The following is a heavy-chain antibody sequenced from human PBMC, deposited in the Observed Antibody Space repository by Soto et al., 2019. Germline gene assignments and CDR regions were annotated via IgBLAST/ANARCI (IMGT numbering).Heavy chain of an antibody. J-gene: IGHJ6*02. D-gene: IGHD2-21*01. CDR2: IGTTGDT. Sequence: GGSLRLSCAASGFTFSSYDMHWVRQVTGKGLEWVSAIGTTGDTYYPGSVKGRFTISREDAKNSLYLQMDSLRAEDTAVYYCARGSDGYNFHYYYGMDVWGQGTTVTVSS. CDR3: ARGSDGYNFHYYYGMDV. CDR1: GFTFSSYD. V-gene: IGHV3-13*01.